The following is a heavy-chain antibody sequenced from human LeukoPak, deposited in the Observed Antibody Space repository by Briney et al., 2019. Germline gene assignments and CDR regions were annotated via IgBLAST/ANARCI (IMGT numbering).Heavy chain of an antibody. CDR2: ISAYNGST. V-gene: IGHV1-18*01. CDR1: GYTFTSYG. Sequence: GASVKVSCKASGYTFTSYGISWVRQAPGQGLEWMGWISAYNGSTNYAQKLQGRVTMTTDTSTSTAYMELRSLRSDDTAVYYCARDPALWFGEPHDAFDIWGQGTMVTVSS. CDR3: ARDPALWFGEPHDAFDI. D-gene: IGHD3-10*01. J-gene: IGHJ3*02.